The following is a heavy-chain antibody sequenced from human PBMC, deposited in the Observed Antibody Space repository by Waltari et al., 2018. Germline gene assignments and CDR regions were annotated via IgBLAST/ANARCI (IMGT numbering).Heavy chain of an antibody. CDR1: GDSIGIFGSY. V-gene: IGHV4-31*03. D-gene: IGHD4-4*01. J-gene: IGHJ4*02. CDR3: ARGDYSGKPHPLDY. CDR2: IFYTGST. Sequence: QVHLQESGPGLVKPSQTLSLTCSVPGDSIGIFGSYWTWIRQYPGKGLEWIGYIFYTGSTYYNPPLRSRVSISLDRSENQFSLKLTSVTAADTAVYYCARGDYSGKPHPLDYWGQGTLVSVSS.